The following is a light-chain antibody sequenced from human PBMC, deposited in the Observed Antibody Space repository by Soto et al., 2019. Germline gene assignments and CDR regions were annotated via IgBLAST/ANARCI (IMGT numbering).Light chain of an antibody. V-gene: IGLV2-14*01. CDR1: SSDIGGYNY. CDR2: AVN. J-gene: IGLJ1*01. Sequence: QSALTQPASVSGSLGQSVTISCIGTSSDIGGYNYVSWYQHHPGKAPKLIIYAVNSRPSGVSDRFSGSKSGNTASLTISGLQADDETNYYCTSYRSSSTQVFGTGTKLTVL. CDR3: TSYRSSSTQV.